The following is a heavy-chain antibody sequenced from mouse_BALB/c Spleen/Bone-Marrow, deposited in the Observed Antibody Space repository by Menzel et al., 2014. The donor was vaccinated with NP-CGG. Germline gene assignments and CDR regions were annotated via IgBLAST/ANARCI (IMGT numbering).Heavy chain of an antibody. CDR2: ILPASGTT. CDR1: GYTFRSYW. V-gene: IGHV1-9*01. J-gene: IGHJ2*01. CDR3: ARGDYRYYFDY. D-gene: IGHD2-14*01. Sequence: VQHQQSGDELMKPGASVKISCKATGYTFRSYWIEWVRQRPGHGLEWIGEILPASGTTNYNEKFKGKATFTADTSSNTAYRQLSSLTTEDPAVYYCARGDYRYYFDYGGQGTTLTGAS.